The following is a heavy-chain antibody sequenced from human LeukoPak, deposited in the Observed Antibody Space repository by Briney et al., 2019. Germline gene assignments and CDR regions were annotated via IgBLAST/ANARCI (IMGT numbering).Heavy chain of an antibody. D-gene: IGHD2-15*01. Sequence: SETLSLTCPVSGGSITSSSSYWGWIRQPPGKGLEWIGTIYYSGTTYYNPSLKSRVTISIDAAKNQFSLMLTSVTAADTAVYYCARLVPPGGGDCTGSNCHTVYYFDYWGQGTPVTVSS. V-gene: IGHV4-39*01. CDR2: IYYSGTT. CDR1: GGSITSSSSY. CDR3: ARLVPPGGGDCTGSNCHTVYYFDY. J-gene: IGHJ4*02.